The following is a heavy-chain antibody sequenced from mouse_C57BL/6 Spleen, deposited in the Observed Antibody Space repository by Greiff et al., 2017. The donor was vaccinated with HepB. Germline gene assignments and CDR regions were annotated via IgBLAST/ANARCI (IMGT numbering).Heavy chain of an antibody. CDR1: GYAFSSSW. D-gene: IGHD2-12*01. Sequence: VKLMESGPELVKPGASVKISCKASGYAFSSSWMNWVKQRPGKGLEWIGRIYPGDGDTNYNGKFKGKATLTADKSSSTAYMQLSSLTSEDSAVYFCARPYSNDDQPFDYWGQGTTLTVSS. CDR2: IYPGDGDT. CDR3: ARPYSNDDQPFDY. J-gene: IGHJ2*01. V-gene: IGHV1-82*01.